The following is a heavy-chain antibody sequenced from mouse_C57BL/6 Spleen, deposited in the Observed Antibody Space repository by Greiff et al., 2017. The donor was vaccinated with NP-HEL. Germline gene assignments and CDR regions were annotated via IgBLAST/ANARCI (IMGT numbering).Heavy chain of an antibody. J-gene: IGHJ2*01. V-gene: IGHV5-12*01. CDR3: ARQGDY. CDR2: ISNGGGST. CDR1: GFTFSDYY. Sequence: EVQVVESGGGLVQPGGSLKLSCAASGFTFSDYYMYWVRQTPEKRLEWVAYISNGGGSTYYPDTVKGRFTISRDNAKNTLYLQMSRLKSEDTAMYYCARQGDYWGQGTTLTVSS.